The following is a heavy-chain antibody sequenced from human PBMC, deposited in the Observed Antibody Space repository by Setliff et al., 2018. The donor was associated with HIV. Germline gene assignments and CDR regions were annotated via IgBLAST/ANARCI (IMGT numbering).Heavy chain of an antibody. J-gene: IGHJ6*02. D-gene: IGHD2-21*01. CDR3: ASSRSRIRYYGMDV. CDR1: GSTFSTYD. V-gene: IGHV1-8*01. Sequence: GASVKVSCKPSGSTFSTYDINWVRQATGQGLEWMGWMNPNSGNTGYAQKFQGRVTMTRNTSISTAYMELSSLRSDDTAVYYCASSRSRIRYYGMDVWGQGTTVTVSS. CDR2: MNPNSGNT.